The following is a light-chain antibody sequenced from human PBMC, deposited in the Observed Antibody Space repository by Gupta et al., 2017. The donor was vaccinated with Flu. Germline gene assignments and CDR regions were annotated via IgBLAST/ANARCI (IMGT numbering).Light chain of an antibody. V-gene: IGLV2-14*01. Sequence: QSALTQPASVSGSPRQSITISCTGTNTDIGAYHFVSWYQRHTGTAPKLIIYEVTSRPSGVSNRFSGSKSGNTASLTISGLQAEDEADYFCASFTSTSTSYVFGTGTKVT. CDR2: EVT. CDR3: ASFTSTSTSYV. CDR1: NTDIGAYHF. J-gene: IGLJ1*01.